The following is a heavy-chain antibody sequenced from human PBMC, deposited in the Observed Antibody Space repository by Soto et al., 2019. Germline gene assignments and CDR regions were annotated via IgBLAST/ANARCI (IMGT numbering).Heavy chain of an antibody. CDR1: GFTFSSYW. D-gene: IGHD3-22*01. Sequence: GGSLRLSYAASGFTFSSYWMSWVRQAPGKGLEWVANIKQDGSEKYYVDSVKGRFTISRDNAKNSLYLQMNSLRAEDTAVYYCARTIYYYDSSGYQPDFDYWGQGTLVTVSS. CDR3: ARTIYYYDSSGYQPDFDY. V-gene: IGHV3-7*01. J-gene: IGHJ4*02. CDR2: IKQDGSEK.